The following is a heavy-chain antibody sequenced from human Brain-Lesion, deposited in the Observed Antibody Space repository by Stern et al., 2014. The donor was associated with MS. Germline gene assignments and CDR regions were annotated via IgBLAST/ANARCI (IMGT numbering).Heavy chain of an antibody. J-gene: IGHJ4*02. CDR1: GFTFSSHA. Sequence: EVQLGESGGDLVQPGGSLRLSCTASGFTFSSHAMHWVRRPPGKGLGWVSQINGEGSRPAYADSVKGRFIISRDNVKNTLYLQMNSLRAEDTAVYYCARGIVQVAGIEYWGQGTLVTASS. CDR3: ARGIVQVAGIEY. CDR2: INGEGSRP. V-gene: IGHV3-74*03. D-gene: IGHD1-26*01.